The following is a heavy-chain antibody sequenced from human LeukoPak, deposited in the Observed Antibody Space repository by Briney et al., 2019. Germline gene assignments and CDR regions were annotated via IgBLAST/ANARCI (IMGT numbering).Heavy chain of an antibody. V-gene: IGHV3-23*01. D-gene: IGHD6-19*01. CDR2: ISGSGGST. CDR1: GFTFSSYA. CDR3: AKDQGSGWFDY. J-gene: IGHJ4*02. Sequence: GGSLRLSCAASGFTFSSYAMSWVRQAPGKGLEWVSAISGSGGSTYYADSVKGRFSISRDNSKNTLYLQMNSLGAEDTAMFYCAKDQGSGWFDYWGQGTLVTVSS.